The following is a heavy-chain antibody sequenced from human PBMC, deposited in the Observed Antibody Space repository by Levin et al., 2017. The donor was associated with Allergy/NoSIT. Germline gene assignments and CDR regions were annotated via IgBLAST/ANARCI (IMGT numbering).Heavy chain of an antibody. CDR3: TRDHFRPGDYFDY. V-gene: IGHV3-49*03. D-gene: IGHD3-3*02. CDR1: GFTFGDYA. J-gene: IGHJ4*02. CDR2: IRSKAYGGTT. Sequence: GGSLRLSCTASGFTFGDYAMSWFRQAPGKGLEWVGFIRSKAYGGTTEYAASVKGRFTISRDDSESIAYLQMNSLKTEDTAVYYCTRDHFRPGDYFDYWGQGTLVSVSS.